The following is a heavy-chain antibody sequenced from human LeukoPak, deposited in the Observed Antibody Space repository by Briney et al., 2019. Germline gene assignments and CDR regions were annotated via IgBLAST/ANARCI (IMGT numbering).Heavy chain of an antibody. Sequence: SVKVSCKASGGTFSSYAISWVRQAPGQGLEWMGGIIPIFGTANYAQKFQGRVTITADESTSTAYMELSSPRSEDTAVYYCASSAGHSYYYYYYYMDVWGKGTTVTISS. V-gene: IGHV1-69*13. J-gene: IGHJ6*03. CDR3: ASSAGHSYYYYYYYMDV. CDR2: IIPIFGTA. CDR1: GGTFSSYA.